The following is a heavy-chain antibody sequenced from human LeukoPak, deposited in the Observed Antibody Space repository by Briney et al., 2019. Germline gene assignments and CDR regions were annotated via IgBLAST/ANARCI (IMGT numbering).Heavy chain of an antibody. Sequence: ASVKVSCKASGYTFTGYYMHWVRQAPGQGPEWMGWINPNSGGTNYAQKFQGRVTMTRDTSISTAYMELSRLRSDDTAVYYCARGTIAAAGYYYYGMDVWGQGTTVTVSS. CDR2: INPNSGGT. J-gene: IGHJ6*02. D-gene: IGHD6-13*01. CDR3: ARGTIAAAGYYYYGMDV. CDR1: GYTFTGYY. V-gene: IGHV1-2*02.